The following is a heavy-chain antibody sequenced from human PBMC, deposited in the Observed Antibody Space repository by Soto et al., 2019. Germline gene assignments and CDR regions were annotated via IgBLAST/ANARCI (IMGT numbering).Heavy chain of an antibody. CDR3: ARRAKYCSGGSCPKGYYYYMDV. CDR2: IYPGDSDT. CDR1: GYSFTSYW. D-gene: IGHD2-15*01. J-gene: IGHJ6*03. Sequence: GESLKISCKGSGYSFTSYWIGWVRQMPGKGLEWMGIIYPGDSDTRYSPSVQGQVTIAADKSISTAYLQWSSLKASDTAMYYCARRAKYCSGGSCPKGYYYYMDVWGKGTTVTVSS. V-gene: IGHV5-51*01.